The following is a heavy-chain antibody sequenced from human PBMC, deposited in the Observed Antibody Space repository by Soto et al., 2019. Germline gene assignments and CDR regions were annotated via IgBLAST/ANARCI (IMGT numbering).Heavy chain of an antibody. J-gene: IGHJ4*02. CDR2: ISSTTNYI. V-gene: IGHV3-21*06. CDR1: GFTFTRYS. Sequence: PGGSMRLSCAASGFTFTRYSMNWVRQAPGKGLEWVSSISSTTNYIYYGDSMKGRFTISRDNAKNSLYLEMDSLRAEDTAVYYCARESEDLTSNFDYWGQGTLVTVSS. CDR3: ARESEDLTSNFDY.